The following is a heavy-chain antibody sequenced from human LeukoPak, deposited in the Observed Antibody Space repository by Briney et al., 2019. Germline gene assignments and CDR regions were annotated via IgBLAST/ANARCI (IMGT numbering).Heavy chain of an antibody. CDR1: GYTFTSYG. D-gene: IGHD3-3*01. CDR3: ARGVLRFLEWFDDY. V-gene: IGHV1-18*01. CDR2: ISAYNGNT. Sequence: ASVEVSCKASGYTFTSYGISWVRQAPGQGLEWMGWISAYNGNTNYAQKLQGRVTMTTDTSTSTAYMELRSLRSDDTAVYYCARGVLRFLEWFDDYWGQGTLVTVSS. J-gene: IGHJ4*02.